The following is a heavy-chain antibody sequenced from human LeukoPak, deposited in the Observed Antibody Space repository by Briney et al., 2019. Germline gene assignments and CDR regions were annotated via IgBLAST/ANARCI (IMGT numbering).Heavy chain of an antibody. Sequence: ASVKVSCKTSGVTFSSYAISWVRQAPGQGLEWMGGIIPIFGTANYAQKFQGRVTITADESTSTAYMELSSLRAEDTAVYYCAGSRDSSSWTPFDYWGQGTLVTVSS. J-gene: IGHJ4*02. CDR1: GVTFSSYA. CDR3: AGSRDSSSWTPFDY. D-gene: IGHD6-13*01. V-gene: IGHV1-69*13. CDR2: IIPIFGTA.